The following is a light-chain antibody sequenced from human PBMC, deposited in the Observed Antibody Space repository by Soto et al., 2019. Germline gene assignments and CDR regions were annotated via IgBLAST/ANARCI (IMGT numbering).Light chain of an antibody. CDR2: RAS. CDR1: QTIYSN. J-gene: IGKJ1*01. CDR3: QQYQNLWT. V-gene: IGKV3-15*01. Sequence: IGMTQSPATLSVSPGERATLSCRASQTIYSNVAWYQQRPGQPPRLLIYRASSRATGIPARFSGSGSGTEFTLTINSLQSDDFAVYYCQQYQNLWTFXQGTKV.